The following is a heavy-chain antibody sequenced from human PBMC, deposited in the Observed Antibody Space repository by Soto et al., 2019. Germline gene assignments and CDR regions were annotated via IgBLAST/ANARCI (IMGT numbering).Heavy chain of an antibody. J-gene: IGHJ4*02. Sequence: EVQLLESGGRLVQPGGSMRISCAASGFRFSSKAMSWVRQAPGKGLEWVSIISGSGSSTYYTDSLKGRFTISRDNSKNMVYLEMNYLRAEDTAVYYCAKENGFQFVNFGASGFDYWGQGSLVSVSS. D-gene: IGHD6-6*01. CDR3: AKENGFQFVNFGASGFDY. CDR2: ISGSGSST. CDR1: GFRFSSKA. V-gene: IGHV3-23*01.